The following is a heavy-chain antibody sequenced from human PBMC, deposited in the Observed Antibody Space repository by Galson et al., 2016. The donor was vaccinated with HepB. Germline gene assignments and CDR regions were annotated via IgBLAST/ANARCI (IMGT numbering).Heavy chain of an antibody. CDR2: ISYDGSYS. D-gene: IGHD3-10*01. CDR1: GFTFSSCG. V-gene: IGHV3-30*18. Sequence: SLRLSCAASGFTFSSCGMHWVRQAPGKGLEWVALISYDGSYSSYADSVKGRFTIPRDNSKKTLYLQMNSLRAEDTAVYYCAKVPPMVRGFWGQGTMVTVSS. J-gene: IGHJ3*01. CDR3: AKVPPMVRGF.